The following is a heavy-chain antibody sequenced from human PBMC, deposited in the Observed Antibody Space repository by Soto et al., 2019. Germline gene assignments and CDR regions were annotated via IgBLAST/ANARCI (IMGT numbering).Heavy chain of an antibody. D-gene: IGHD6-6*01. Sequence: EVQLVESGGGLVQPGGSLRLSCAASGFTFSSHYMSWVRQAPGKRLEWVANVNQDGSVTYYADSLKGRFTISRDNAKNSVFLQMNSLRAEDTAVYYCARAHRVSSGCFDYWGQGAQVIVSS. V-gene: IGHV3-7*03. CDR3: ARAHRVSSGCFDY. CDR1: GFTFSSHY. CDR2: VNQDGSVT. J-gene: IGHJ4*02.